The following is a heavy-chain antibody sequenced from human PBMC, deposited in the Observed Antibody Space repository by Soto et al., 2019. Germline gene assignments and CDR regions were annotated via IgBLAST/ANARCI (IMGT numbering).Heavy chain of an antibody. CDR3: AKTLEWLLLPRCFDY. V-gene: IGHV3-23*01. CDR1: GFTFSSYA. Sequence: PGGSLRLSCAASGFTFSSYAMSWVRQAPGKGLEWVSAISGSGGSTYYADSVKGRFTISRDNSKNTLYLQMNSLRAEDTAVYYYAKTLEWLLLPRCFDYWGQGTLVTVSS. J-gene: IGHJ4*02. CDR2: ISGSGGST. D-gene: IGHD3-3*01.